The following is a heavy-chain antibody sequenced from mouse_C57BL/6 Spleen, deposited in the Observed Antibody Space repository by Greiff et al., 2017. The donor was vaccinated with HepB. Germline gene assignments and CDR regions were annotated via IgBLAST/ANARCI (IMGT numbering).Heavy chain of an antibody. D-gene: IGHD2-4*01. Sequence: EVQLVESGEGLVKPGGSLKLSCAASGFTFSSYAMSWVRQTPEKRLEWVAYISSGGDYIYYADTVKGRFTISRDNARNTLYLQMSSLKSEDTAMYYCTRDRNDYDGFAYWGQGTLVTVSA. V-gene: IGHV5-9-1*02. CDR2: ISSGGDYI. CDR3: TRDRNDYDGFAY. CDR1: GFTFSSYA. J-gene: IGHJ3*01.